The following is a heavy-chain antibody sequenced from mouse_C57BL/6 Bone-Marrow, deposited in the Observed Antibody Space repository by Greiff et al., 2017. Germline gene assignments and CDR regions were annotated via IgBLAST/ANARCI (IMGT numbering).Heavy chain of an antibody. Sequence: EVKVVESGGGLVKPGGSLKLSCEASGFTFSDYGMNWVRQAPEKGLEWVAYISSGSSTIYYAATVKGRFTISRDNATNTLFLQMTSRRSEDTAMYYCALPPCYWGQGTTLTVSS. V-gene: IGHV5-17*01. CDR1: GFTFSDYG. CDR3: ALPPCY. J-gene: IGHJ2*01. CDR2: ISSGSSTI.